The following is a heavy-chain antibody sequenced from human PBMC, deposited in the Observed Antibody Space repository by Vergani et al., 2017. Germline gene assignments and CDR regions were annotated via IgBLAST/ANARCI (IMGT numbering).Heavy chain of an antibody. CDR3: ATYYYGSGSYPPLDY. CDR1: GGTFSSYT. Sequence: QVQLVQSGAEVKKPGSSVKVSCKASGGTFSSYTISWVRQAPGQGLEWMGRIIPILGIANYAQKFQGRVTITADKSTSTAYMELSSLRSEDTAVYYCATYYYGSGSYPPLDYWGQGTLVTVSS. CDR2: IIPILGIA. V-gene: IGHV1-69*09. J-gene: IGHJ4*02. D-gene: IGHD3-10*01.